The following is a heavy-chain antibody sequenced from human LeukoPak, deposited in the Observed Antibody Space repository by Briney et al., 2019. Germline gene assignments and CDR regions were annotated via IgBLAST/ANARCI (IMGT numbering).Heavy chain of an antibody. D-gene: IGHD3-22*01. V-gene: IGHV3-23*01. Sequence: GGSLRLSCAASGFTFSSYAMSWVRQAPGKGLEWVSAISGSGGSTYYADSVKGRFTISRDNSKNTLYLQMNSLRAEDTAVYYCAKDVYYDSSGYCRWGQEAAFDIWGQGTMVTVSS. J-gene: IGHJ3*02. CDR2: ISGSGGST. CDR3: AKDVYYDSSGYCRWGQEAAFDI. CDR1: GFTFSSYA.